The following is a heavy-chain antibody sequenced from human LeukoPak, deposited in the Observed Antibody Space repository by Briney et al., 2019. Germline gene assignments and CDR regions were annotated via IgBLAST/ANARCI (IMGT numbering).Heavy chain of an antibody. CDR3: ARDPYYSSSSPFFDY. CDR1: GFTFDDYA. V-gene: IGHV3-9*01. CDR2: ISWNSGNI. J-gene: IGHJ4*02. D-gene: IGHD6-6*01. Sequence: TGGSLRLSCAASGFTFDDYAMHWVRQAPGKGLEWVSGISWNSGNIEYADSVKGRFTISRDNAKNSLYLQMNSLRPEDTALYYCARDPYYSSSSPFFDYWGQGTLVTVSS.